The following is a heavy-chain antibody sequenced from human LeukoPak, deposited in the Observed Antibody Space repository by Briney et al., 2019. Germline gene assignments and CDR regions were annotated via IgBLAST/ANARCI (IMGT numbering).Heavy chain of an antibody. Sequence: GRSLRLSCAASGFSFSIYGMHWVRQAPGKGLEWVSFITTNGGRTSYADSVEGRFTISRDNPRNTLYMQMNSLRDEDTAVYYCAIMHGYYDGTGYWVQWGQGTLVTVSS. J-gene: IGHJ1*01. CDR3: AIMHGYYDGTGYWVQ. CDR1: GFSFSIYG. CDR2: ITTNGGRT. V-gene: IGHV3-23*01. D-gene: IGHD3-22*01.